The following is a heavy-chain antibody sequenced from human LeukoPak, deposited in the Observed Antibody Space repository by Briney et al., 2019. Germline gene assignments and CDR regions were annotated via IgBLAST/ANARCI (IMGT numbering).Heavy chain of an antibody. J-gene: IGHJ4*02. V-gene: IGHV3-7*01. Sequence: PGGSLRLSWAASGFIFKKYWMNWVRQVPGKGLECLANIKEDGSETYYADSVKGRFTISRDNPKNLLFLQINSLRVEDTAVYYCARETPRRGETRDGYRWGQGTVVTVSS. CDR2: IKEDGSET. CDR3: ARETPRRGETRDGYR. D-gene: IGHD5-24*01. CDR1: GFIFKKYW.